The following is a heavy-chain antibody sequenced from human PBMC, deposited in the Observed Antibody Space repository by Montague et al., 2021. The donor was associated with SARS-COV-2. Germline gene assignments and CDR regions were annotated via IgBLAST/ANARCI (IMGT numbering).Heavy chain of an antibody. CDR3: ARHVYDILTGYYTYWYFDL. CDR1: GGSISNSSYY. D-gene: IGHD3-9*01. Sequence: SETLSLTCTVSGGSISNSSYYWGWIRQPPGKGLEWIGSIYYSGSTYYNPSLKSRVTISVDTSKNQFSLKLSSVTAADTAVYYCARHVYDILTGYYTYWYFDLRGRGTVVTCAS. V-gene: IGHV4-39*01. J-gene: IGHJ2*01. CDR2: IYYSGST.